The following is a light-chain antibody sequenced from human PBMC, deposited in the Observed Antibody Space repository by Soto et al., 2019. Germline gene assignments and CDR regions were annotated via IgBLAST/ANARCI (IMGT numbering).Light chain of an antibody. CDR1: QSVSSN. V-gene: IGKV3-15*01. Sequence: EIVLTQSPATLSVSPGERATLSCRASQSVSSNLAWYQQKPGQAPRLLIYGASPRATGIPARFSGSGSGTDFTLTISTLQSEDFAVYYCQQYNTWLMYTFGQGTKLEIK. CDR2: GAS. J-gene: IGKJ2*01. CDR3: QQYNTWLMYT.